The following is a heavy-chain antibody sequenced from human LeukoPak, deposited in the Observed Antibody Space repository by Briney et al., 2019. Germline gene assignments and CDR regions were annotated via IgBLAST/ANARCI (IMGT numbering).Heavy chain of an antibody. CDR1: GFTFSSYS. J-gene: IGHJ4*02. Sequence: GGSLRLSCAASGFTFSSYSMNWVRQAPGKGLEWVSSISSSSSYIYYADSVKGRFTISRDNAKNSLYLQMNSLRAEDTAVYYCASSRRDITNYFDYWGQGTLVTVSS. CDR2: ISSSSSYI. V-gene: IGHV3-21*01. D-gene: IGHD3-10*01. CDR3: ASSRRDITNYFDY.